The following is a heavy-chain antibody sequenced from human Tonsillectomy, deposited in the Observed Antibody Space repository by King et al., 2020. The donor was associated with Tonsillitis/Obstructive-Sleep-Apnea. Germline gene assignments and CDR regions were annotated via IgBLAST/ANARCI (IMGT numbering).Heavy chain of an antibody. CDR2: ISGSSGTI. D-gene: IGHD3-10*01. V-gene: IGHV3-48*01. CDR1: GFTFNSYS. J-gene: IGHJ1*01. CDR3: ARSGSGTYYTVSYFKP. Sequence: VQLVESGGGLVQPGGSLRLSCAASGFTFNSYSMNWVRQAPGKGLEWVSYISGSSGTIYYADSVKGRFTISRDNAKNSLYLQMNSLRAEDTAVYYCARSGSGTYYTVSYFKPWGQGTLVTVSS.